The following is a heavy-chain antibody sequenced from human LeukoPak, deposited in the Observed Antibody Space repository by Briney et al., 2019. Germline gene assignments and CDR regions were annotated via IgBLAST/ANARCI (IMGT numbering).Heavy chain of an antibody. V-gene: IGHV4-59*01. CDR3: AREMNAGSVDY. Sequence: IGYIYYSGSTNYNPSLKSRVTISVDTSKNQFSLKLSSVTAADTAVYYCAREMNAGSVDYWGQGTLVTVSS. J-gene: IGHJ4*02. CDR2: IYYSGST. D-gene: IGHD3-10*01.